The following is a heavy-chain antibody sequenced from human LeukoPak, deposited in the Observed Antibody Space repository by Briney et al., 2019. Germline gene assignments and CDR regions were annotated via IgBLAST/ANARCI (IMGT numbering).Heavy chain of an antibody. J-gene: IGHJ4*02. CDR1: GFTFSSYS. V-gene: IGHV3-21*01. CDR2: ISSSSSYI. CDR3: ARWYSVSQYFDY. Sequence: GGSLRLSCAASGFTFSSYSMNWVRQAPGKGLEWVSSISSSSSYIYYPDSVKGRFTISRDNAKKSLYLQMNSLRAEDTAVYYCARWYSVSQYFDYWGQGTLVTVSS. D-gene: IGHD1-26*01.